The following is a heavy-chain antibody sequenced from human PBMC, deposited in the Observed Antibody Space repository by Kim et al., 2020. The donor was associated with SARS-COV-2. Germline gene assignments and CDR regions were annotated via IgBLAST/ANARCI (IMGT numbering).Heavy chain of an antibody. Sequence: SETLSLTCAVYGGSFSGYYLSWIRQPPGKGLEWIGEINHSGSTNYNPSLKSRVSISVDTSKNQFSLKLSSVTAADTAVYYFARGRSAIHIWGQGTMVTVS. CDR2: INHSGST. V-gene: IGHV4-34*01. CDR1: GGSFSGYY. CDR3: ARGRSAIHI. J-gene: IGHJ3*02.